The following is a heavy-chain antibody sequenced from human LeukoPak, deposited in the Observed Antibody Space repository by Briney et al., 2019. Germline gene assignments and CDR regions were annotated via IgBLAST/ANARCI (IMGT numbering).Heavy chain of an antibody. Sequence: TLSLTCTVCGYSLSNGYYWRWIRQPPGNGLEWVVSSDHLGSTYYNPSLTSRVTISLDSSKKNFSLKLTSVTDADTAVYFCASGAEYYAIWRGYAGYPDYWGQGISVTVSS. D-gene: IGHD3-3*01. CDR3: ASGAEYYAIWRGYAGYPDY. CDR1: GYSLSNGYY. CDR2: SDHLGST. V-gene: IGHV4-38-2*02. J-gene: IGHJ4*02.